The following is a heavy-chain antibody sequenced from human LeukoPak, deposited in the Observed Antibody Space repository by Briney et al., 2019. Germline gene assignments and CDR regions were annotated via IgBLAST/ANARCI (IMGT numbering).Heavy chain of an antibody. D-gene: IGHD6-13*01. J-gene: IGHJ4*02. CDR1: GGSFSGYY. V-gene: IGHV4-34*01. Sequence: SETLSLTCAVYGGSFSGYYRSWIRQPPGKGLEWIGEINHSGSTNYNPSFKSRVTISVDTSKNQFSLKLSSVTAADTAVYYCARVRGIRKPLDYWGQGTLVTVSS. CDR3: ARVRGIRKPLDY. CDR2: INHSGST.